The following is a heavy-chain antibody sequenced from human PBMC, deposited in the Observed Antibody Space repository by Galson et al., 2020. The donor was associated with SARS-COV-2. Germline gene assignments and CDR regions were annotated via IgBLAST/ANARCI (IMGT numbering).Heavy chain of an antibody. CDR1: GGSISSYY. V-gene: IGHV4-4*07. D-gene: IGHD2-15*01. CDR2: IYTSGRT. Sequence: ETSETLSLTCTVSGGSISSYYWSWIRQPAGKGLEWLGRIYTSGRTNYNPPLKSRVTMSVDTSKNQFSLKLSSVTAADTAVYYCATSPGGYCSGGSCYAYWYFDLWGRGTLVTVSS. J-gene: IGHJ2*01. CDR3: ATSPGGYCSGGSCYAYWYFDL.